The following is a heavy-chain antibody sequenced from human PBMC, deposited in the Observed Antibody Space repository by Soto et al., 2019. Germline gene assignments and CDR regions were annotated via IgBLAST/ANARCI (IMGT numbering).Heavy chain of an antibody. CDR2: ISSSSSYI. Sequence: KPGGSLRLSCAASGFTFSSYSINWVRQAPGKGLEWVSSISSSSSYIYYADSVKGRFTTSRDNAKNSLYLQMNSLRAEDTAVYYCARAYCSGGSCYPFDYWGQGTPVTVSS. J-gene: IGHJ4*02. V-gene: IGHV3-21*01. CDR1: GFTFSSYS. D-gene: IGHD2-15*01. CDR3: ARAYCSGGSCYPFDY.